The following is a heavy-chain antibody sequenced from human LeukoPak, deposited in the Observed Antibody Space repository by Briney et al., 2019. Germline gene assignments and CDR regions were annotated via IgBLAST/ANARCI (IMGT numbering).Heavy chain of an antibody. Sequence: KPSETLSLTCTVSGGSISSSSYYWGWIRQPPGKGLEWIGSIYYSGSTYYNPSLKSRVTISVDTSKNQFSLKLSSATAADTAVYYCARQADSSGYYYGYYYYMDVWGKGNTVTVSS. CDR3: ARQADSSGYYYGYYYYMDV. V-gene: IGHV4-39*01. CDR1: GGSISSSSYY. D-gene: IGHD3-22*01. CDR2: IYYSGST. J-gene: IGHJ6*03.